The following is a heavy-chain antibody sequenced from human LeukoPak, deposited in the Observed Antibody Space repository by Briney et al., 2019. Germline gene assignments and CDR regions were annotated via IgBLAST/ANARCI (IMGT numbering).Heavy chain of an antibody. CDR2: IIPIFGTA. CDR3: ARGDFWSGDLIQH. CDR1: GGTFSSYA. J-gene: IGHJ1*01. D-gene: IGHD3-3*01. Sequence: ASVKVSCKASGGTFSSYAISWVRQAPGQGLEWMGGIIPIFGTANYAQKFQGRVTITADESTSTAYMELSSLRSEDTAVYYCARGDFWSGDLIQHWGQGTLVTVSS. V-gene: IGHV1-69*13.